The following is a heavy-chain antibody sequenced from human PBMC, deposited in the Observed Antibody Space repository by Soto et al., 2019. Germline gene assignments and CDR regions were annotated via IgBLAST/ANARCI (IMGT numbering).Heavy chain of an antibody. J-gene: IGHJ5*02. V-gene: IGHV3-74*01. Sequence: VSLRLSCASSVFTFSSYWMHWVRQAPGKGLVWVSRINSDGSSTSYADSVKGRFTISRDNAKNTLYLQMNSLRAEDTAVYYCARDVQRVNWFDPWGQGTLVTVSS. CDR1: VFTFSSYW. D-gene: IGHD3-10*02. CDR3: ARDVQRVNWFDP. CDR2: INSDGSST.